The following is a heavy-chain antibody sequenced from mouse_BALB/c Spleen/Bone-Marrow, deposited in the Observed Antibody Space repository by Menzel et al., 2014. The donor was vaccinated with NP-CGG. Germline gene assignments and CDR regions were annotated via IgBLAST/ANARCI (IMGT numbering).Heavy chain of an antibody. CDR2: IYWDDDK. Sequence: QVTLKVCGPGILQPSQTLSLTCSFSGFSLSTSGMGVSWIRQPSGKGLEWLAHIYWDDDKRYNPSLKSRLTISKDTSXNQVFLKITSVDTADTATYYCARRYYYGSSPFAYWGQGTLVTVSA. J-gene: IGHJ3*01. CDR3: ARRYYYGSSPFAY. CDR1: GFSLSTSGMG. D-gene: IGHD1-1*01. V-gene: IGHV8-12*01.